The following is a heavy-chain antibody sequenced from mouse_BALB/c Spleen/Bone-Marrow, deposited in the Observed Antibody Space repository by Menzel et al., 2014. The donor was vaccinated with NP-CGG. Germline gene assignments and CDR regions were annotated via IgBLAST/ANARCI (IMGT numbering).Heavy chain of an antibody. CDR3: ARQENWALDY. CDR2: ITGGGGST. Sequence: EVMLVESGGGLVKPGGSLKLSCAASGFTFSDYAVSWVRQSPEKGLEWVATITGGGGSTYYPDSVKGRFTISRDNAKNTLYLRMSSLRSEDTAMYYCARQENWALDYWGQGTTLTVSS. V-gene: IGHV5-9*01. CDR1: GFTFSDYA. D-gene: IGHD4-1*01. J-gene: IGHJ2*01.